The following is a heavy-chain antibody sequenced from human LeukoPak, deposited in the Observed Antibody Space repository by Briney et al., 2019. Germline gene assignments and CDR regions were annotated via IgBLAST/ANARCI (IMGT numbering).Heavy chain of an antibody. D-gene: IGHD6-19*01. CDR3: ARGAYGSGL. V-gene: IGHV4-38-2*01. Sequence: SETLSLTCAVSGYSISSGYYWGWTRQPPGKGLEWIGYIYYSGNTNYNPSLKRRVTISVDTSKNQFFRKLRCVTAGDTAVYYCARGAYGSGLWGQGTLVTVSS. CDR1: GYSISSGYY. CDR2: IYYSGNT. J-gene: IGHJ4*02.